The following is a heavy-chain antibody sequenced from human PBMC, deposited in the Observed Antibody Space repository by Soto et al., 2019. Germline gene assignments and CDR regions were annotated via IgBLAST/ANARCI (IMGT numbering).Heavy chain of an antibody. J-gene: IGHJ4*02. CDR2: INPNSGGT. D-gene: IGHD3-22*01. CDR3: ARATDYYDSSGYYRYFDY. Sequence: GASVKVSCKASGYTFTGYYMHWVRQAPGQGLEWMGWINPNSGGTNYAQKFQGWVTMTRDTSISTAYMELSRLRSDDTAVYYCARATDYYDSSGYYRYFDYWGQGTLVTV. V-gene: IGHV1-2*04. CDR1: GYTFTGYY.